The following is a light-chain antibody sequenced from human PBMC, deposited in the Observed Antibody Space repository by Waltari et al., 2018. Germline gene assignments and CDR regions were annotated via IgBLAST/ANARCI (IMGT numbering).Light chain of an antibody. V-gene: IGLV3-1*01. CDR1: KLGDKY. CDR3: QAWDSSTVV. CDR2: QDG. J-gene: IGLJ2*01. Sequence: SYELTQPPSVSVSPGQTASITCSGDKLGDKYACWYQQKPGQSPVLGIYQDGKRPSGIPERFSGSNSGNTATLTISGTQAMDEADYYCQAWDSSTVVFGGGTKLTVL.